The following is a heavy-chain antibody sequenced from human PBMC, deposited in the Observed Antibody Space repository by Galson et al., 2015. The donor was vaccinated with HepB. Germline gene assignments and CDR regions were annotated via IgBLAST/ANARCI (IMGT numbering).Heavy chain of an antibody. V-gene: IGHV3-23*01. D-gene: IGHD5-18*01. CDR2: ITGNGDST. J-gene: IGHJ5*01. CDR3: AKGYGLFDS. Sequence: SLRLSCAASGFAFDSHAMRWVRQAPGRGLEWISGITGNGDSTFYADSVKGRFTVSRDNSNNMLYLQMNSLRAEDVGLYFCAKGYGLFDSWGQGILVTVSS. CDR1: GFAFDSHA.